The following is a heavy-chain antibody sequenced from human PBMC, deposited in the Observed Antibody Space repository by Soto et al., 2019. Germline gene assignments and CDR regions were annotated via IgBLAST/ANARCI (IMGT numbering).Heavy chain of an antibody. CDR3: TRSAPSTGYDS. Sequence: PGGSLRLSCAASGFSFSTYDMSWVRQAPGKGLEWVSYISTSSSTTFYADSVKGRFTISRDNARNSLYLQMNSLRVEDTAVYYCTRSAPSTGYDSWGQGTLVTVSS. CDR2: ISTSSSTT. D-gene: IGHD5-12*01. CDR1: GFSFSTYD. V-gene: IGHV3-48*01. J-gene: IGHJ5*01.